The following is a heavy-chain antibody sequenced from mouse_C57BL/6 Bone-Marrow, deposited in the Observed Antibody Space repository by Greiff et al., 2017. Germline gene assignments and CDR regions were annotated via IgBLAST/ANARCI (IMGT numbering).Heavy chain of an antibody. CDR1: GFTFSSYA. CDR2: ISDGGSYT. V-gene: IGHV5-4*01. CDR3: ARDRDYGRSYVRFAY. Sequence: EVMLVESGGGLVKPGGSLKLSCAASGFTFSSYAMSWVRQTPEKRLEWVATISDGGSYTYYPDNVKGRFTISRDNAKNNLYLQMSHLKSEDTAMYYCARDRDYGRSYVRFAYWGQGTLVTVSA. J-gene: IGHJ3*01. D-gene: IGHD1-1*01.